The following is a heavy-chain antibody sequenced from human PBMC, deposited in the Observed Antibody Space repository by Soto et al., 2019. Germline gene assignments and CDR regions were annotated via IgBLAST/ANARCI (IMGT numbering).Heavy chain of an antibody. D-gene: IGHD1-26*01. Sequence: XESLRLSCAASGITVGDSYMTWVRQAPGKGLEWVSIIHSGGSTFYADSVKGRFTTSRDKSKNTLYVQLNSLRADDTAVYYCATVRYSGSYTPSYYFDYWGRGTLVTVSS. J-gene: IGHJ4*01. CDR3: ATVRYSGSYTPSYYFDY. CDR1: GITVGDSY. V-gene: IGHV3-53*01. CDR2: IHSGGST.